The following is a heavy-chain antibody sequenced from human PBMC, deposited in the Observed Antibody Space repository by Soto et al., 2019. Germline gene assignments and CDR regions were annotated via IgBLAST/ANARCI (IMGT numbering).Heavy chain of an antibody. CDR1: GYTFITYG. CDR2: ISTYNGNT. D-gene: IGHD3-22*01. CDR3: ARGPTDYYDNSANYFLDY. V-gene: IGHV1-18*01. J-gene: IGHJ4*02. Sequence: QVQLVQSGAEVKKPGASVKVSCKASGYTFITYGVSWVRQAPGQGLDWLGWISTYNGNTRYAERLQGRVTMTTDTTTNTAYMDLKNLRCDDTAVYYCARGPTDYYDNSANYFLDYWGQGTLVTVSS.